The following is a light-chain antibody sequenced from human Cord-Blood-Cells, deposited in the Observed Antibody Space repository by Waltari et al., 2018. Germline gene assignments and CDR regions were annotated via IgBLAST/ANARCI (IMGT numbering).Light chain of an antibody. Sequence: QSALTQPASVSGSPGQSITISCTGTSSDVGGYNYVSWYQQHPGKAPKRMIYDVSNRPSGVSKRFSGSKSGNTASLTISGLQAEDEADYYCSSYTSSSTLGLFGTGTKVTVL. V-gene: IGLV2-14*01. CDR3: SSYTSSSTLGL. J-gene: IGLJ1*01. CDR2: DVS. CDR1: SSDVGGYNY.